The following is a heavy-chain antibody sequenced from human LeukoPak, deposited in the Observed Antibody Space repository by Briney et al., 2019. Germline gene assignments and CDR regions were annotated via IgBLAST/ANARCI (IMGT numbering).Heavy chain of an antibody. J-gene: IGHJ6*02. V-gene: IGHV4-59*01. CDR2: IYYSGST. CDR1: GGSISSYY. CDR3: ARGLKYSSGWYGGDYYYYYGMDV. Sequence: SETLSLTCTVSGGSISSYYWSWIRQPPGKGLEWIGYIYYSGSTNYNPSLKSRVTISVDTSKNQFSLKLSSVTAADTAVYYCARGLKYSSGWYGGDYYYYYGMDVWGQGTTVTVSS. D-gene: IGHD6-19*01.